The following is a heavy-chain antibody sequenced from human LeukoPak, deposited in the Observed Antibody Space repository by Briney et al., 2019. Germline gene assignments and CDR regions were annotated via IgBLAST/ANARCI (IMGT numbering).Heavy chain of an antibody. Sequence: GGSLRLSCAASGFTFSSHCMNWARQAPGKGLEWVANIKQDGSEKYYVDSVKGRFTISRDNAKNSLYLQMNSLRAADTAVYYCARGITGTSADWGQGTLVTVYS. D-gene: IGHD1-20*01. CDR3: ARGITGTSAD. V-gene: IGHV3-7*03. CDR1: GFTFSSHC. J-gene: IGHJ4*02. CDR2: IKQDGSEK.